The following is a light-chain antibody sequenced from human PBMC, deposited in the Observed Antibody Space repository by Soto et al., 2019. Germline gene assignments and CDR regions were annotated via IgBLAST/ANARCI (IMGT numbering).Light chain of an antibody. V-gene: IGLV1-40*01. CDR3: QSYDSILSGSRV. Sequence: QSVLTQPPSVSGAPGQRVTISCTGSSSNIGAGYDVHWYQQLPGTAPKLLIYHNSNRPSGVPDRFSGSKSGTSASLAITGLQAEDEADYYCQSYDSILSGSRVFGTGTKLTVL. J-gene: IGLJ1*01. CDR2: HNS. CDR1: SSNIGAGYD.